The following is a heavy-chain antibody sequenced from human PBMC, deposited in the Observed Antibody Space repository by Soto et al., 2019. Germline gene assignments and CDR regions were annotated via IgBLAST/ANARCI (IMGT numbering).Heavy chain of an antibody. Sequence: GGSLRLSCAASGFTFSTYAMSWVRQAPGKGLEWVSAIGGGGGFTYYADSVKGRFTISRDNSKNTLYLQINSLRAEDTAIYYCAKPSVTMIRGVIISIHAFDIWGQGTMVTVSS. J-gene: IGHJ3*02. D-gene: IGHD3-10*01. CDR3: AKPSVTMIRGVIISIHAFDI. V-gene: IGHV3-23*01. CDR1: GFTFSTYA. CDR2: IGGGGGFT.